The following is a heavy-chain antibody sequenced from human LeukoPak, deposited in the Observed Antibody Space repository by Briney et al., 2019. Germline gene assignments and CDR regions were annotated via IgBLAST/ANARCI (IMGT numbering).Heavy chain of an antibody. Sequence: SETLSLTCTVSGGSFSSHYWSWIRQPPGKGLEWIGYISYIGSTNYNPSLKSRVTISVDTSKNQFSLKLSSVTAADTAVYYCARDPTTVTKGLDIWGQGTMVTVSA. CDR2: ISYIGST. CDR1: GGSFSSHY. V-gene: IGHV4-59*11. J-gene: IGHJ3*02. D-gene: IGHD4-17*01. CDR3: ARDPTTVTKGLDI.